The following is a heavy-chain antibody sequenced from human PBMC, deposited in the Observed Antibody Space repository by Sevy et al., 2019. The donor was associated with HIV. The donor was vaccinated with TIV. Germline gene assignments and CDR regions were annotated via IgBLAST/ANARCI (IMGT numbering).Heavy chain of an antibody. CDR2: IIPMFDTA. J-gene: IGHJ3*02. CDR1: GGTFDTYT. Sequence: ASVKVSCNASGGTFDTYTISWLRQAPGQGLEWMGGIIPMFDTANYAQKFQGRVTITADDSTNTAYMDLSSLRSEDSAVYYCARDRDITFGGGDAFDIWGQGTMVTVSS. D-gene: IGHD3-16*01. V-gene: IGHV1-69*13. CDR3: ARDRDITFGGGDAFDI.